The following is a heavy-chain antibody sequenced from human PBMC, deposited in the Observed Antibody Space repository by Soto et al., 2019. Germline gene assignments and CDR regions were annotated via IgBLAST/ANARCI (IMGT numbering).Heavy chain of an antibody. Sequence: EMHLVESGGGLVQPGGALRLSCAASGFSFSNYEMNWVRQAPGKGLAWVAYISSGGDTIHYADSVRGRFTVSRDNARNSLSLQMNTLRVEDTALYYCARDRAAGGYWGQGTLVTVSS. J-gene: IGHJ4*02. CDR2: ISSGGDTI. D-gene: IGHD6-13*01. V-gene: IGHV3-48*03. CDR1: GFSFSNYE. CDR3: ARDRAAGGY.